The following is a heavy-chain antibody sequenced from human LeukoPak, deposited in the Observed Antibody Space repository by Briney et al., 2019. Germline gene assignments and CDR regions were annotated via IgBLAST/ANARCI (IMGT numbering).Heavy chain of an antibody. CDR3: ARGRGYSGYERDF. CDR1: GGSFSGYY. D-gene: IGHD5-12*01. V-gene: IGHV4-34*01. CDR2: INHSGST. Sequence: SETLSFTCAVYGGSFSGYYWSWIRQPPGKGLEWIGEINHSGSTNYNPSLKSRVTISVDTSKNQFSLKLSSVTAADTAVYYCARGRGYSGYERDFWGQGTLVTVSS. J-gene: IGHJ4*02.